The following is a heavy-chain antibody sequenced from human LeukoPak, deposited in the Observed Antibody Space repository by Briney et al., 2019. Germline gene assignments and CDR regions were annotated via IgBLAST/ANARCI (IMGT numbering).Heavy chain of an antibody. V-gene: IGHV3-11*04. CDR2: IRSSGSTI. D-gene: IGHD2-2*01. Sequence: PGGSLRLSCAASGFTFSDYYMSWIRQAPGKGLEWVSYIRSSGSTIYYAGSVKGRFTISRDNAKNSLYLQMTSLRAEDTAVYYCARVDCSSTSCYEFDYWGQGTLVTVSS. CDR1: GFTFSDYY. J-gene: IGHJ4*02. CDR3: ARVDCSSTSCYEFDY.